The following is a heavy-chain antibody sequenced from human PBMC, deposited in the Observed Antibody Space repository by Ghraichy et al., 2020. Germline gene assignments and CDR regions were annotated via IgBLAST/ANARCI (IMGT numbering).Heavy chain of an antibody. J-gene: IGHJ2*01. V-gene: IGHV4-34*01. CDR2: INHSGST. Sequence: SETLSLTCAVYGGSFSGYYWSWIRQPPGKGLEWIGEINHSGSTNYNPSLKSRVTISVDTSKNQFSLKLSSVTAADTAVYYCARAPAVTGISLVRYFDLWGRGTLVTVSS. CDR1: GGSFSGYY. D-gene: IGHD6-19*01. CDR3: ARAPAVTGISLVRYFDL.